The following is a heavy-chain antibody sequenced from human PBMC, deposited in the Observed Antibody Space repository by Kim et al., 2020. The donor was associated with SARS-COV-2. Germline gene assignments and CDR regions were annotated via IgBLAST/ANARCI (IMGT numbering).Heavy chain of an antibody. CDR1: GGTFSSYA. Sequence: SVKVSCKASGGTFSSYAISWVRQAPGQGLEWMGGIIPVFGTASYAQNFQGRVTVTADESTSTAYLELSSLRSEDTAVYYCAKHRIPGDSQYGMDVWGQGTTVTVSS. D-gene: IGHD3-16*01. CDR2: IIPVFGTA. J-gene: IGHJ6*02. V-gene: IGHV1-69*13. CDR3: AKHRIPGDSQYGMDV.